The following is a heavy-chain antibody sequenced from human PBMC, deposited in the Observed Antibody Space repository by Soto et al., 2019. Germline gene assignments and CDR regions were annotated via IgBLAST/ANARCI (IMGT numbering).Heavy chain of an antibody. CDR1: GGAISSYY. D-gene: IGHD3-3*01. CDR3: ARGDFWSGYYVYYYYGMDV. CDR2: IYYSGST. J-gene: IGHJ6*02. Sequence: PSETLSLTCTVSGGAISSYYWSWIRQPPGKGLEWIGYIYYSGSTNYNPSLKSRVTISVDTSKNQFSLKLSSVTAADTAVYYCARGDFWSGYYVYYYYGMDVWGQGSTVTVSS. V-gene: IGHV4-59*01.